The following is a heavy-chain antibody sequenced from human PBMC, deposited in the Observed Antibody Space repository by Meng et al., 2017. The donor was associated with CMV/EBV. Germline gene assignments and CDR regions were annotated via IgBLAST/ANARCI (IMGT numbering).Heavy chain of an antibody. D-gene: IGHD6-6*01. J-gene: IGHJ5*02. CDR2: IYYSGST. CDR1: YSISSSNW. Sequence: YSISSSNWWGWIRQPTGKGLEWIGYIYYSGSTYYNPSLKSRVTMSVDTSKNQFSLKLSSVTAVDTAVYYCARLGSSSSWVLGWFDPWGQGTLVTVSS. V-gene: IGHV4-28*01. CDR3: ARLGSSSSWVLGWFDP.